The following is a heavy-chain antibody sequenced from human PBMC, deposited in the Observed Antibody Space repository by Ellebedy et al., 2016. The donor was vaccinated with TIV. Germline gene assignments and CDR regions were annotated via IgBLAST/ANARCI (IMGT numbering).Heavy chain of an antibody. V-gene: IGHV4-39*07. CDR1: GGSISSSSYY. J-gene: IGHJ4*02. CDR3: ARAARIGHFDY. Sequence: SETLSLXCTVSGGSISSSSYYWGWIRQPPGKGLEWIGSIYYSGSTYYNPSLKSRVTISVDTSKNQFSLKLSSVTAADTAVYYCARAARIGHFDYWGQGTLVTVSS. CDR2: IYYSGST.